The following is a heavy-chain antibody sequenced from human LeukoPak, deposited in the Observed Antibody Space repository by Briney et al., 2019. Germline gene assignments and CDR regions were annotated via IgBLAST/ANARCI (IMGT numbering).Heavy chain of an antibody. Sequence: PGGSLRLSCAASGFTFSSYGMSWVRQAPGKGLEWVSAISGSGGSTYYADSVKGRFTISRDNAKNSLYLQMNSLRAEDTAVYYCAREYSYGSYYFDYWGQGTLVTVSS. J-gene: IGHJ4*02. CDR1: GFTFSSYG. CDR3: AREYSYGSYYFDY. V-gene: IGHV3-23*01. CDR2: ISGSGGST. D-gene: IGHD5-18*01.